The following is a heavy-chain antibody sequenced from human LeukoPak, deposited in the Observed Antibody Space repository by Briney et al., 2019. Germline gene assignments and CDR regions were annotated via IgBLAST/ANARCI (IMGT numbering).Heavy chain of an antibody. Sequence: GGPLRLSCAASGFTFSSYSMNWVRQAPGKGLEWVSYISSSSSTIYYADSVKGRFTISRDNAKNSLYLQMNSLRAEDTAVYYCARDHHWGPAGYDFWSGYSVGYYYGMDVWGQGTTVTVSS. CDR2: ISSSSSTI. CDR1: GFTFSSYS. J-gene: IGHJ6*02. D-gene: IGHD3-3*01. V-gene: IGHV3-48*01. CDR3: ARDHHWGPAGYDFWSGYSVGYYYGMDV.